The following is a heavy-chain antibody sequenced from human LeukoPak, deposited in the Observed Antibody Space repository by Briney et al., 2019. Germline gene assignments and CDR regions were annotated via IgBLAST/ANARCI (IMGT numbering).Heavy chain of an antibody. Sequence: GGSLRLSCAATGFTVSSNYMNWVRQAPGKGLEWVSSITSGSSHIYYADSVKGRFTISRDNAKSSLYLQMNSLRAEDTAVYYCARLNDYGFDYWGQGTLVTVSS. J-gene: IGHJ4*02. D-gene: IGHD4-17*01. CDR2: ITSGSSHI. V-gene: IGHV3-21*01. CDR3: ARLNDYGFDY. CDR1: GFTVSSNY.